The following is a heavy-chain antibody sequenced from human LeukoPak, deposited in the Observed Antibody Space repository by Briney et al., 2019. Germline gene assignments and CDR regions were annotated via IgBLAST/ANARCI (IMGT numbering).Heavy chain of an antibody. J-gene: IGHJ4*02. D-gene: IGHD6-19*01. CDR2: IYYSGST. Sequence: PSETLSLTCTVSGGSISSYYWSWIRQPPGKGLEWIGYIYYSGSTNYNPSLKSRVTISVDTSKNQFSLKLSSMTAADTAVYYCARGAIGSAVAGTVDYWGQGALVTVSS. CDR1: GGSISSYY. CDR3: ARGAIGSAVAGTVDY. V-gene: IGHV4-59*12.